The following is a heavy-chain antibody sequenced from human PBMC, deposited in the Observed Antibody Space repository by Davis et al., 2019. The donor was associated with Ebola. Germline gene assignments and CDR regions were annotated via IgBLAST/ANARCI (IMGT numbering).Heavy chain of an antibody. D-gene: IGHD6-13*01. CDR2: IYYSGST. CDR1: GGSISTYY. J-gene: IGHJ6*02. V-gene: IGHV4-59*01. CDR3: ASLGGIAAAGTLYYYYGMDV. Sequence: SETLSLTCTVSGGSISTYYWSWIRQPPGKGLEWIGYIYYSGSTNYNPSLKSRVTISVDTSKNQFSLKLSSVTAADTAVYYCASLGGIAAAGTLYYYYGMDVWGQGTTVTVSS.